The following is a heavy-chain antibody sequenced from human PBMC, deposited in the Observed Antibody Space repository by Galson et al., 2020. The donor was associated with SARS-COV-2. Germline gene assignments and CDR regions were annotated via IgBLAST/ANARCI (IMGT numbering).Heavy chain of an antibody. CDR3: ARLVRCTDGVCVYFDS. CDR1: GFTFRSHW. Sequence: GGSLRLSCEASGFTFRSHWMHWVRQTPGKGLEWVSRINSDGSSTRHADSVKGRFTISRDNAKNTVYLQMNSLTAEDTGVYYCARLVRCTDGVCVYFDSWGQGTLVTVSS. V-gene: IGHV3-74*01. D-gene: IGHD2-8*01. CDR2: INSDGSST. J-gene: IGHJ4*02.